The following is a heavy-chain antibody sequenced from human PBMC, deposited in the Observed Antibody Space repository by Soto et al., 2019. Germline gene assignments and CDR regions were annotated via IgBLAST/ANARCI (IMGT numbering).Heavy chain of an antibody. Sequence: GGSLRLSCAASGFTFSNSWMSWVRQAPGKGLEWVANIKEDGSEKDYVDPVKGRFTITGDNAKNSLYLQMNNLRAEDTAVYFCTRKRFGMDVWGQGTTVTVSS. CDR1: GFTFSNSW. CDR3: TRKRFGMDV. J-gene: IGHJ6*02. CDR2: IKEDGSEK. V-gene: IGHV3-7*03.